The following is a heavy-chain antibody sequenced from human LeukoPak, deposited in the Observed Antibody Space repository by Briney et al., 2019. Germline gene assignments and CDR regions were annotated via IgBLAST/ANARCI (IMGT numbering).Heavy chain of an antibody. V-gene: IGHV3-66*01. CDR2: IYSGGTT. CDR3: ARVGRGSYGYFDY. CDR1: GFTVSSNY. D-gene: IGHD1-26*01. J-gene: IGHJ4*02. Sequence: QPGGSLRLSCAASGFTVSSNYMSWVRQAPGKGLEWVSIIYSGGTTYYTDSVKGRFTISRDNSKNSLYLQMNSLRAEDTAVYYCARVGRGSYGYFDYWGQGTLVTVSS.